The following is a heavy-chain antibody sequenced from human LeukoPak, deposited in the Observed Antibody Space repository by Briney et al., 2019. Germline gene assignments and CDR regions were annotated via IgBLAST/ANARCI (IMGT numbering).Heavy chain of an antibody. CDR2: IYYSGST. CDR3: ARSAGYYYYYMDV. J-gene: IGHJ6*03. CDR1: GGSISSYY. V-gene: IGHV4-59*08. Sequence: MASETLSLTCTVSGGSISSYYWSWIRQPPGKGLEWIGYIYYSGSTNYNPSLKSRVTISVDTSKNQFSLKLSSVTAADTAVYYCARSAGYYYYYMDVWGKGTTVTVSS.